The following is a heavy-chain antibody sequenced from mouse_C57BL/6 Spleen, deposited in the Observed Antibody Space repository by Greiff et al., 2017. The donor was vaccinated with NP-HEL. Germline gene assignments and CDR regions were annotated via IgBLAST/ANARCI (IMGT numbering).Heavy chain of an antibody. Sequence: VQLVESGAELARPGASVKMSCKASGYTFTSYTMHWVKQRPGQGLEWIGYINPSSGYTKYNQKFKDKATLTADKSSSTAYMQLSSLTSEDSAVYYCARSGGIYYDYDGFAYWGQGTLVTVSA. D-gene: IGHD2-4*01. CDR1: GYTFTSYT. J-gene: IGHJ3*01. CDR3: ARSGGIYYDYDGFAY. V-gene: IGHV1-4*01. CDR2: INPSSGYT.